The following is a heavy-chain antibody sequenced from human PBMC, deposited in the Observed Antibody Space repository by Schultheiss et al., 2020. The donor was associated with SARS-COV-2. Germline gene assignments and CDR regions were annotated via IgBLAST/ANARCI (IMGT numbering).Heavy chain of an antibody. CDR1: GFTLSNYW. J-gene: IGHJ4*02. D-gene: IGHD2-2*01. V-gene: IGHV3-7*03. Sequence: GGSLRLSCAASGFTLSNYWMHWVRQAPGKGLEWVANIKQDGSEKNYVDSVKGRYTISRDNAKNSLYLQMNSLRAEDTAVYYCAKGVTTSCYSGLDSWGQGTLVTVSS. CDR3: AKGVTTSCYSGLDS. CDR2: IKQDGSEK.